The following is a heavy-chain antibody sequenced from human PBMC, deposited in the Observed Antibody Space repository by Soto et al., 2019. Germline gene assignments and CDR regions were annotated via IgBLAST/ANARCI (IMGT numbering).Heavy chain of an antibody. J-gene: IGHJ4*02. CDR3: ASSGYSSVLNPFDY. CDR2: IWYDGSNK. D-gene: IGHD6-19*01. V-gene: IGHV3-33*01. CDR1: GFTFSSYG. Sequence: GWSLRLSCSASGFTFSSYGMHWFRQAPGKGLEWVAVIWYDGSNKYYADSVKGRFTISRDNSKNTLYLQMNSLRAEDTAVYYCASSGYSSVLNPFDYWGQGTLVTVSS.